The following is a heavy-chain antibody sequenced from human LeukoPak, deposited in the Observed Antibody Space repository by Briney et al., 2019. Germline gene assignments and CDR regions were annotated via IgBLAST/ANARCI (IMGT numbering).Heavy chain of an antibody. CDR1: GFTFSSSW. Sequence: GGSLRLSCAASGFTFSSSWMHWVRQAPGKGLVWVSRIKSDGSTNYADSVKGRFTISRDNAKNTLSLQMNSLRAEDTGVYYCARAPSEIGGYYPEYFRHWGQGTLVTVSS. J-gene: IGHJ1*01. CDR2: IKSDGST. V-gene: IGHV3-74*01. D-gene: IGHD3-22*01. CDR3: ARAPSEIGGYYPEYFRH.